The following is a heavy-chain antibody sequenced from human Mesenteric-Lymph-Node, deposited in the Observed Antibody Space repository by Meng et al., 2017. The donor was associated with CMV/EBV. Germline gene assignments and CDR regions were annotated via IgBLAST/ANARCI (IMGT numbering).Heavy chain of an antibody. J-gene: IGHJ3*02. CDR2: IYYSGST. CDR3: ARDERFWSGYYLISGAFDI. V-gene: IGHV4-39*07. CDR1: GGSVSSGSYY. Sequence: SETLSLTCTVSGGSVSSGSYYWGWIRHPPGKGLEWIGSIYYSGSTYYNPSLKSRVTISVDTSKNQFSLKLSSVTAADTAVYYCARDERFWSGYYLISGAFDIWGQGTMVTVSS. D-gene: IGHD3-3*01.